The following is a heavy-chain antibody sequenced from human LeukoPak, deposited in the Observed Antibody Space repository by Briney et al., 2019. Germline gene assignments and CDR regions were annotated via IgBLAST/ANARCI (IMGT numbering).Heavy chain of an antibody. J-gene: IGHJ2*01. V-gene: IGHV4-4*07. Sequence: PSETLSLTCTVSGGSTSSNYWSWVRQPAGKGLEWIGRMYSSGTTNYNPSLTSRVTMSVDTSKNQFSLKLSSAAAADTAVYYCARHGVAAAVDAWYFDLWGRGALVTVSS. D-gene: IGHD6-13*01. CDR2: MYSSGTT. CDR3: ARHGVAAAVDAWYFDL. CDR1: GGSTSSNY.